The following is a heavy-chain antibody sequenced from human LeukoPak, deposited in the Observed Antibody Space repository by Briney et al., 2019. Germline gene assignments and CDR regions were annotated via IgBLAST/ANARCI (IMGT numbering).Heavy chain of an antibody. CDR1: GGSISSGSYY. V-gene: IGHV4-61*10. J-gene: IGHJ4*02. Sequence: KSSQTLSLTCTVSGGSISSGSYYWSWIRQPAGKGLEWIGYIYYSGSTNYNPSLKSRVTISVDTSKNQFSLKLSSVTAADTAVYYCARDTGGSYYNGRGFDYWGQGTLVTVSS. D-gene: IGHD1-26*01. CDR3: ARDTGGSYYNGRGFDY. CDR2: IYYSGST.